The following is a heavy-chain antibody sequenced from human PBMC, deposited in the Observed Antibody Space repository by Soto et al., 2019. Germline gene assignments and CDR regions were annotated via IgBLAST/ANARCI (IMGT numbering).Heavy chain of an antibody. Sequence: SETLSLTCAVYGGSFSGYYWSWIRQPPGKGLEWIGEINHSGSTNYNPSLKSRVTISVDTSKNQFSLKLSSVTAADTDVYYCARAYRQRRGNWFDPWGQGTLVTVS. J-gene: IGHJ5*02. CDR1: GGSFSGYY. CDR3: ARAYRQRRGNWFDP. V-gene: IGHV4-34*01. CDR2: INHSGST. D-gene: IGHD3-16*02.